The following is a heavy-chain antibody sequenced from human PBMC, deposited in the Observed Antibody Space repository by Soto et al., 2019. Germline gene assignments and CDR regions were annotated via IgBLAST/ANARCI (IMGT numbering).Heavy chain of an antibody. J-gene: IGHJ4*02. D-gene: IGHD4-17*01. CDR3: AIYGGNSVYLDD. V-gene: IGHV4-30-4*01. CDR1: GGSISSGDYY. Sequence: QVQLQESGPGLVKPSQTLSLTCTVSGGSISSGDYYWSWIRQPPGKGLAWIGYIYYSGSTYYNPPLKSLVTISVATSKNQFSLKLSSVTAPDTAVYHCAIYGGNSVYLDDWGQGTLVTVSS. CDR2: IYYSGST.